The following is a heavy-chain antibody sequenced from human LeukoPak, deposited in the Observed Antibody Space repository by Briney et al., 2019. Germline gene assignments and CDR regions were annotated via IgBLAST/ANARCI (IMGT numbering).Heavy chain of an antibody. J-gene: IGHJ4*02. CDR1: GFTFSSYE. CDR3: ASQWSLYGSGSFY. D-gene: IGHD3-10*01. CDR2: IGSSGSTI. V-gene: IGHV3-48*03. Sequence: PGGSLRLSCAASGFTFSSYEMNWVRQAPGKGLEWVSYIGSSGSTIYYADSVKGRFTISRDNAKNSLYLQMNSLRAEDTAVYYCASQWSLYGSGSFYWGQGTLVTVSS.